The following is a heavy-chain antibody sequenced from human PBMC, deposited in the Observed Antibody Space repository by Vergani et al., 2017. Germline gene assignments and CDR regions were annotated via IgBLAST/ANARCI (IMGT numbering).Heavy chain of an antibody. Sequence: QVQLVQSGAEVKKPGASVKVSCKASGYTFTSYDINWVRQATGQGLEWMGWMNPNSGNTGYAQKFQGRVTMTRNTSISTAYMELSSLRSEDTAEYYCARAYDFWSGLLFDPWGQGTLVTVSS. V-gene: IGHV1-8*01. D-gene: IGHD3-3*01. CDR1: GYTFTSYD. CDR3: ARAYDFWSGLLFDP. J-gene: IGHJ5*02. CDR2: MNPNSGNT.